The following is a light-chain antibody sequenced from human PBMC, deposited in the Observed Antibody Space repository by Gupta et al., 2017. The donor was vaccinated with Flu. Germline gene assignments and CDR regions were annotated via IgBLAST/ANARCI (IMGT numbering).Light chain of an antibody. J-gene: IGLJ3*02. CDR2: RDN. Sequence: GQTARITGSGDVFPKQYAHWYQQKPGQAPVLMIYRDNMRPSGIPERFFGSSSGTTATLTIIGVQAEDGADYYCQSGDSSGTYWVFGGGTKLTVL. V-gene: IGLV3-25*03. CDR1: VFPKQY. CDR3: QSGDSSGTYWV.